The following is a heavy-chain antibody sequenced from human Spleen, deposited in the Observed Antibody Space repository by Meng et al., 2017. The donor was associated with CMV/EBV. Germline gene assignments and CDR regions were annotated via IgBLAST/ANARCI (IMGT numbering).Heavy chain of an antibody. CDR1: GFTFSSYA. CDR2: ISGSGGST. Sequence: GESLKIFCAASGFTFSSYAMSWVRQAPGKGLEWVSAISGSGGSTYYADSVKGRFTISRDNSKNTLYLQMNSLRAEDTAVYYCAKVPTVAAAGTSFMYYYGMGVWGQGTTVTVSS. CDR3: AKVPTVAAAGTSFMYYYGMGV. J-gene: IGHJ6*02. D-gene: IGHD6-13*01. V-gene: IGHV3-23*01.